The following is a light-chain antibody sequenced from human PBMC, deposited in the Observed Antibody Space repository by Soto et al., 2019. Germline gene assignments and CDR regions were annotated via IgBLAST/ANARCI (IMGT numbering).Light chain of an antibody. J-gene: IGKJ2*01. CDR3: QHYGSSLYT. CDR2: GAS. V-gene: IGKV3-20*01. CDR1: QSFSRSY. Sequence: EIVFTQSTGTLSLSPGERATLSCRASQSFSRSYLAWYQQKPGQAPRLLIYGASSRATGIPDRFSGSGSGTDFILTISRLEPEDFAVYYCQHYGSSLYTFGQGTKLEI.